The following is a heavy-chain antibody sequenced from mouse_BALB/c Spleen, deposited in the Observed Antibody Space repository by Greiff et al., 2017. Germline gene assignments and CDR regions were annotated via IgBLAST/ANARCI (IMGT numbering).Heavy chain of an antibody. CDR2: IDPENGDT. CDR3: NPVHYSKRYFDV. V-gene: IGHV14-4*02. J-gene: IGHJ1*01. CDR1: GFNIKDYY. D-gene: IGHD1-2*01. Sequence: VQLQQSGAELVRSGASVKLSCTASGFNIKDYYMHWVKQRPEQGLEWIGWIDPENGDTEYAPKFQGKATMTADTSSNTAYLQLSSLTSEDTAVYYCNPVHYSKRYFDVWGAGTTVTVSS.